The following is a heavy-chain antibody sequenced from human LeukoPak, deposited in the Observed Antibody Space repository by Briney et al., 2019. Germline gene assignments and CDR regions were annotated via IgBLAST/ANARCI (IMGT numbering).Heavy chain of an antibody. CDR1: GGTFSSYA. CDR2: IIPIFGTA. D-gene: IGHD6-19*01. CDR3: ARAPPFGSSGWDY. Sequence: SVKVSCKASGGTFSSYAISWVRQAPGQGLEWMGGIIPIFGTANYAQKFQGRVTITTDESTSTAYMELSSLRSEDTAVYYCARAPPFGSSGWDYWGQGTLVTVSS. V-gene: IGHV1-69*05. J-gene: IGHJ4*02.